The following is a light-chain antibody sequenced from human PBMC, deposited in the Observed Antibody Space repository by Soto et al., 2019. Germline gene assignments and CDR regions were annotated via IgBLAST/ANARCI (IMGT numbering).Light chain of an antibody. J-gene: IGKJ1*01. CDR2: DAS. V-gene: IGKV3-11*01. CDR3: QQRSNWPWT. CDR1: QSVSSY. Sequence: IVLTQSPATLSLSPGERATLSCRASQSVSSYLAWYQQKPGQAPRLLIYDASNRATGIPARFSGSGSGTDLTLTISSLEPEDFAVYYCQQRSNWPWTFGQGTKV.